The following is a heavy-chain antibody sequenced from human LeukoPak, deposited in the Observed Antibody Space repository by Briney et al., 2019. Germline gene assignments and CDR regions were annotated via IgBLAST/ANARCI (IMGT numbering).Heavy chain of an antibody. CDR2: IYYSGST. Sequence: SETLSPTCTVSGGSISSSSYFWGWIRQPPGKGLEWIGSIYYSGSTYYNPSLKSRITISVDTSKNQFSLKLSSVTAADTAVYYCARVSGSGTQPLDYWGQGTLVTVSS. V-gene: IGHV4-39*07. CDR1: GGSISSSSYF. CDR3: ARVSGSGTQPLDY. J-gene: IGHJ4*02. D-gene: IGHD3-10*01.